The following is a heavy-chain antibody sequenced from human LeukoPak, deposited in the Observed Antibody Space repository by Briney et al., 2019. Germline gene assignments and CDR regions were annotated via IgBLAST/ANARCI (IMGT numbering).Heavy chain of an antibody. CDR1: GYTFTGYY. V-gene: IGHV1-2*02. CDR2: INPNSGGT. J-gene: IGHJ4*02. Sequence: ASVKVSCKASGYTFTGYYMHWVRQAPGQGLEWMGWINPNSGGTNYAQKFQGRVTMTRDTSISTAYMELSRLRSDDTAVNYCASSYDFWSGYLPFDYWGQGTLVTVSS. CDR3: ASSYDFWSGYLPFDY. D-gene: IGHD3-3*01.